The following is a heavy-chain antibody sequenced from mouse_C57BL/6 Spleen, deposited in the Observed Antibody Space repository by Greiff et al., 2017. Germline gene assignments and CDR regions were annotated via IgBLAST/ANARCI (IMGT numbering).Heavy chain of an antibody. Sequence: EVKVVESGGGLVKPGGSLKLSCAASGFTFSSYTMSWVRQTPEKRLEWVATISGGGGNTYYPDSVKGRFTISRDNAKNTLYLQMSSLRSEDTALYYCARQDYGSRPWFAYWGQGTLVTVSA. CDR3: ARQDYGSRPWFAY. J-gene: IGHJ3*01. D-gene: IGHD1-1*01. CDR2: ISGGGGNT. CDR1: GFTFSSYT. V-gene: IGHV5-9*01.